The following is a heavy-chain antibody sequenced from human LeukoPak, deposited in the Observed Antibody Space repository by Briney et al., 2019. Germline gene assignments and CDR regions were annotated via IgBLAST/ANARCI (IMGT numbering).Heavy chain of an antibody. J-gene: IGHJ3*02. CDR1: GGSIISYY. D-gene: IGHD3-9*01. Sequence: SETLSLTCTVSGGSIISYYWSWIRQPPGKGLEWIGDIYYSGSTNYNPSLKSRFPISRDTSKKQSSLKLHSVTAADTAVYYCARHERGSYYDILTGYYNVADAFDIWGQGTMVTVSS. V-gene: IGHV4-59*08. CDR2: IYYSGST. CDR3: ARHERGSYYDILTGYYNVADAFDI.